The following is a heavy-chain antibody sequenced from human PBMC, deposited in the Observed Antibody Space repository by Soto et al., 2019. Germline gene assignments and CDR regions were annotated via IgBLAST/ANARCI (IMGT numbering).Heavy chain of an antibody. Sequence: ASVKVSCKASGYTFSTFPMHWVRQAPGQNLEWMGWINAANGDTGYSQNFQGRVTITRDTTASTAYMELSGLRSEDTAVYFCARKDYYGSGTYHFDYWGQGTLVT. J-gene: IGHJ4*02. CDR1: GYTFSTFP. D-gene: IGHD3-10*01. CDR3: ARKDYYGSGTYHFDY. V-gene: IGHV1-3*01. CDR2: INAANGDT.